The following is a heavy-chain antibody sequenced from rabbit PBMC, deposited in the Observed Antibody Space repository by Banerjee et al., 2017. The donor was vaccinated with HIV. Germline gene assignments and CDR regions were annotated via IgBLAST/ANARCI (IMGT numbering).Heavy chain of an antibody. J-gene: IGHJ6*01. D-gene: IGHD8-1*01. Sequence: QQQLVESGGGLVKPGASLTLTCTASGFSFGGSYWICWVRQAPGKGLEWIACIYADSGSTYYATWAKGRFTISKTSSTTVTLQMTSLTVADTATYFCARDRYAGSSYNLWGPGTLVPVS. CDR1: GFSFGGSYW. CDR3: ARDRYAGSSYNL. CDR2: IYADSGST. V-gene: IGHV1S45*01.